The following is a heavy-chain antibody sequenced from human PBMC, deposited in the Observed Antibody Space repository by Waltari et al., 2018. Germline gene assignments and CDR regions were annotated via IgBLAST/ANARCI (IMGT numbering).Heavy chain of an antibody. Sequence: QLQLQESGPGLVKPSETLSLTCTVSGGSLSSSSYYWGWIRQPPGKGLEWIGSIYYSGSTYYNPSLKSRVTISVDTSKNQFSLKLSSVTAADTAVYYCARPTGSSGWYVYFDYWGQGTLVTVSS. CDR1: GGSLSSSSYY. CDR3: ARPTGSSGWYVYFDY. V-gene: IGHV4-39*01. D-gene: IGHD6-19*01. CDR2: IYYSGST. J-gene: IGHJ4*02.